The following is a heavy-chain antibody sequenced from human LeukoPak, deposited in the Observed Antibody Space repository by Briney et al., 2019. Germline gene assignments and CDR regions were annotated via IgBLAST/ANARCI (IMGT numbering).Heavy chain of an antibody. CDR2: ISSSSSYI. Sequence: GGSLRLSCAASGFTFSSYSMNWVRQAPGQGLEWVSSISSSSSYIYYEDSVKGRFTISRDNAKNSLYLQMNSLRAEDTAVYYCARDGSSVPYNWFDLWGEGTLVTVSS. V-gene: IGHV3-21*01. CDR1: GFTFSSYS. D-gene: IGHD6-6*01. CDR3: ARDGSSVPYNWFDL. J-gene: IGHJ5*02.